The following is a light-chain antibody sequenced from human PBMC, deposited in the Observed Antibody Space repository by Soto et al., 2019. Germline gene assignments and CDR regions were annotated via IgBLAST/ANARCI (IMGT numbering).Light chain of an antibody. CDR2: AAS. CDR3: LQDYNYPYT. J-gene: IGKJ2*01. CDR1: QGIRND. V-gene: IGKV1-6*01. Sequence: AIEMTQSPSSLSASVGDRVTITCRASQGIRNDLGWYQQKPGKAPKLLIYAASSLQNGGPSRFSGSESGTEFTLTISSLQPEDFATYYCLQDYNYPYTFGHGTKLEIK.